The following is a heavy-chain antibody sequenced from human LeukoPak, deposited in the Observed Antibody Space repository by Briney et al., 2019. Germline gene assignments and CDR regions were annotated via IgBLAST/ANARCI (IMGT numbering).Heavy chain of an antibody. Sequence: PGESLKISCKGSGYSFTSYWIGWVRQMPGKGLEWMGIIYPGDSDTRYSPSFQGQVTISADKSISTAYLQWSSLKALDTAMYYCARLRYCSGGSCSWYYYYGMDVWGQGTTVTVSS. CDR2: IYPGDSDT. J-gene: IGHJ6*02. CDR3: ARLRYCSGGSCSWYYYYGMDV. D-gene: IGHD2-15*01. CDR1: GYSFTSYW. V-gene: IGHV5-51*01.